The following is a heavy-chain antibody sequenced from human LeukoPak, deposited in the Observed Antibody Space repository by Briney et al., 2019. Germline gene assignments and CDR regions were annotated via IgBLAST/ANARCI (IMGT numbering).Heavy chain of an antibody. CDR3: AKEAIYGMDV. J-gene: IGHJ6*02. Sequence: GRSLRLSCAASGFTFDDYAMHWVRQAPGKGLEWVSGISWNSGSIGYADSVKGRFTISRDNAKNSLYLQMNSLRAEDTALYYCAKEAIYGMDVWGQGTTVTVSS. CDR1: GFTFDDYA. V-gene: IGHV3-9*01. CDR2: ISWNSGSI.